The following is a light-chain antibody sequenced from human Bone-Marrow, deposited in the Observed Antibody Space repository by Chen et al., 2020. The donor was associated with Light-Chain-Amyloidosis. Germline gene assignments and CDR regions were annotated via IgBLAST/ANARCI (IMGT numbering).Light chain of an antibody. CDR1: QTISSNY. V-gene: IGKV3-20*01. J-gene: IGKJ4*01. Sequence: EIVLTLPPGTLSLSPGEGANLSCRASQTISSNYLTWYQQKFGQAPRLLIYGSSSRATGIPDRGTGSGSGTDFTLTINRLEPEDFAVYYCQQYGTSPLTFGGGTKVEIK. CDR3: QQYGTSPLT. CDR2: GSS.